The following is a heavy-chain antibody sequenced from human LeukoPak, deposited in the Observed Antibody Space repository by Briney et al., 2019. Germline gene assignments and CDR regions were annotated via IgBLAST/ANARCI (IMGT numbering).Heavy chain of an antibody. V-gene: IGHV1-18*04. D-gene: IGHD3-10*01. CDR1: GYSFTRYG. CDR2: VSAYYGDT. J-gene: IGHJ5*02. Sequence: ASGKVSCQASGYSFTRYGISWVRQAPGQGLERMGWVSAYYGDTNYAQTLQGRVTMTTDTYKTKAYMELRSLRSDDTAVYYCARGAYDSGTYKWSDPWGQGTLVTVSS. CDR3: ARGAYDSGTYKWSDP.